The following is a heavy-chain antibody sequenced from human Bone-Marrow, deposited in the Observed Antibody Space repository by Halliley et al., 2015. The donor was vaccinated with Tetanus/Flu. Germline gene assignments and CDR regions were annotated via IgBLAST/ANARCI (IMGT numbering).Heavy chain of an antibody. CDR3: ARDMDYGRRGIFRLSY. V-gene: IGHV3-7*03. CDR2: INQDGSEP. D-gene: IGHD3-10*01. Sequence: SLRLSCTASENTLSGYWLSWVRQAPGKGLEWVASINQDGSEPHYGDSVRGRFTISRVNGKNTINLRSNTLRVEDTAVYYCARDMDYGRRGIFRLSYWGQGIPVFVSS. CDR1: ENTLSGYW. J-gene: IGHJ4*02.